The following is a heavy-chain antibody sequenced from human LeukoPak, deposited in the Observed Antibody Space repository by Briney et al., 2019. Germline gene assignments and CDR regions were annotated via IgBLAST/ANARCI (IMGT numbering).Heavy chain of an antibody. CDR2: INHSGST. J-gene: IGHJ4*02. D-gene: IGHD6-13*01. CDR3: ARRLAAAGAFDC. V-gene: IGHV4-34*01. Sequence: SETLSLTCAVYGGSFSDYYWSWIRQPPGKGLEWIGEINHSGSTNYNPSLKSQVTISVDTSKNQFSLKLSSVTAADTAVYYCARRLAAAGAFDCWGQGTLVTVSS. CDR1: GGSFSDYY.